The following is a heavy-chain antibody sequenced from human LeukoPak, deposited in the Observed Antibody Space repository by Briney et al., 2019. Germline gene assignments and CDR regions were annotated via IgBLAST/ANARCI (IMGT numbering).Heavy chain of an antibody. Sequence: GGSLRLSCTVSGFTVSTNSMSWVRQAPGKGLEWVSFIYSDNTHYSDSVKGRFTISRDNSKNTLYLQMNSLRAEDTAVYYCARRAGAYSHPYDYWGRGTLVTVSS. V-gene: IGHV3-53*01. CDR2: IYSDNT. CDR3: ARRAGAYSHPYDY. J-gene: IGHJ4*02. D-gene: IGHD4/OR15-4a*01. CDR1: GFTVSTNS.